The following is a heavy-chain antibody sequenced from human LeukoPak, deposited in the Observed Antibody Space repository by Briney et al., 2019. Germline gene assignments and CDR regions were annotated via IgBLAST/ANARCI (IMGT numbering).Heavy chain of an antibody. D-gene: IGHD4-11*01. CDR2: ISGSSSNI. CDR1: GFTFSSYS. J-gene: IGHJ4*02. CDR3: AIPFTYGNQGGY. Sequence: GGSLRLSCTASGFTFSSYSMNCVRQAPGQGLEWVSYISGSSSNIQYADSVKGRFTISRDNARNSLYLQMNSLRDEDTAVYYCAIPFTYGNQGGYWGQGTLVTVSS. V-gene: IGHV3-48*02.